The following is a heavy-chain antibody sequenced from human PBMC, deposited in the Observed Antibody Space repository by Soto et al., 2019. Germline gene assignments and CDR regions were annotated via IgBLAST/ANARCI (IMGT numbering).Heavy chain of an antibody. Sequence: GGSLRLSCAASGFTLSSYGMHWVRQAPGKGLEWVAVISYDGSNKYYADSVKGRFTISRDNAKNSLYLQMNSLRAEDTAVYYCAKYGNYDLRDQFAYWGQGAVVIVSS. CDR1: GFTLSSYG. D-gene: IGHD1-7*01. CDR2: ISYDGSNK. V-gene: IGHV3-30*18. J-gene: IGHJ4*02. CDR3: AKYGNYDLRDQFAY.